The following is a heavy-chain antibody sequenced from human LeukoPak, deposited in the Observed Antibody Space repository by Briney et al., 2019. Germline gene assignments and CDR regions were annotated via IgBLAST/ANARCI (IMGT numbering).Heavy chain of an antibody. V-gene: IGHV4-59*01. CDR3: ARAPFVEYNTAFLV. D-gene: IGHD3-3*01. CDR2: IYYSGTT. CDR1: GGSISSYY. J-gene: IGHJ4*02. Sequence: PSETLSLTCTVSGGSISSYYWSWIRQPPGKGLEWIGYIYYSGTTNYNPSLKSRVTISVDTSKNQFSLRLRSVTAADTAVYYCARAPFVEYNTAFLVWGQGTLVTVSS.